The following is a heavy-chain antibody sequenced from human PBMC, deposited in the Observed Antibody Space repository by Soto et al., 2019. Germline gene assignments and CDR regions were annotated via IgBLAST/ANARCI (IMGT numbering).Heavy chain of an antibody. V-gene: IGHV1-2*04. Sequence: ASVKVSCKASGYTFTGYYMHWVRQAPGQGLEWMGWINPNSGGTNYAQKFQGWVTMTRDTSISTAYMELSRLRSDDTAVYYCARAIDYYASSGSDAAFDIWGQGTMVTV. J-gene: IGHJ3*02. CDR2: INPNSGGT. CDR1: GYTFTGYY. CDR3: ARAIDYYASSGSDAAFDI. D-gene: IGHD3-22*01.